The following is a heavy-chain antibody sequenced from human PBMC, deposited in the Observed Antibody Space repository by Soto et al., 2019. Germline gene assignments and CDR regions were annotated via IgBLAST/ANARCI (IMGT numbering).Heavy chain of an antibody. CDR3: ARDMFGGSLWYICGMDV. CDR2: IRQSGDRS. D-gene: IGHD3-16*01. V-gene: IGHV3-23*01. Sequence: GGSLRLSCAASGFIFSNFAMYWVRRAPGKGLEWVSSIRQSGDRSSYADSAKGRFTISRDNSKNTLFLQMNSLRPDDSAVYYCARDMFGGSLWYICGMDVWGPGTTVTVSS. CDR1: GFIFSNFA. J-gene: IGHJ6*02.